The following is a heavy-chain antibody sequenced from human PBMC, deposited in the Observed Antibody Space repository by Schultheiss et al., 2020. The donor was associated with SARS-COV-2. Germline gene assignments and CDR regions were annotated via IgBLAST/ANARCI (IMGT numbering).Heavy chain of an antibody. V-gene: IGHV3-30-3*01. CDR2: ISYDGSNK. Sequence: GGSLRLSCAASGFTFSSYAMHWVRQAPGKGLEWVAVISYDGSNKYYADSVKGRFTISRDNSKNTLYLQMNSLRAEDTAVYYCARDGGYCSGGSCYFRGYYYYGMDVWGQGTTVTVSS. CDR3: ARDGGYCSGGSCYFRGYYYYGMDV. J-gene: IGHJ6*02. D-gene: IGHD2-15*01. CDR1: GFTFSSYA.